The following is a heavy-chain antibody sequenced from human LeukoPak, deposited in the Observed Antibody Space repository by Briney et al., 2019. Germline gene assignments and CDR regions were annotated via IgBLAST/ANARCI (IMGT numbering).Heavy chain of an antibody. CDR1: GYTFSGYY. CDR3: ARGYRTGDMTIFAH. V-gene: IGHV1-2*02. J-gene: IGHJ4*02. CDR2: ITPDSGGT. D-gene: IGHD3-3*01. Sequence: ASVKVSCKASGYTFSGYYMQWVRQAPGQALEWMGWITPDSGGTDYAEKLQGRVTMARDTSISTVYMELTRLRSDDTAVYYCARGYRTGDMTIFAHWGQGTLVTVSS.